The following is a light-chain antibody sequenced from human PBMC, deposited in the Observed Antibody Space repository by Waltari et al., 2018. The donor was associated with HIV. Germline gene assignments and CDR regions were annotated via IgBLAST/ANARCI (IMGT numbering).Light chain of an antibody. V-gene: IGKV3-15*01. CDR3: HQYNNWLT. Sequence: DIVMTHSPAPLSVSPGETATLSCRASRSVSSKLAWYQQKPGQAPRLLIYGASTRATGIPARFSGTGSGTEFTLTISSLQSEDFAIYYCHQYNNWLTFGGGTKLDIK. J-gene: IGKJ4*01. CDR2: GAS. CDR1: RSVSSK.